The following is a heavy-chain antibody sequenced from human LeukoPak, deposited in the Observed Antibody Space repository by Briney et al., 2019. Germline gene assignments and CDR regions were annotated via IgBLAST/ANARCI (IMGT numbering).Heavy chain of an antibody. V-gene: IGHV3-15*05. CDR1: GFTFTNFW. Sequence: GGSLTLSCAASGFTFTNFWMSWVRQAPGKGLEWVARIRSKVDGETTNYPAPLKGRVTISRDDLKNTLYLQMNNLKIEDTAVYYCVTGSGGARLDYWGQGTLVTASS. CDR3: VTGSGGARLDY. J-gene: IGHJ4*02. CDR2: IRSKVDGETT. D-gene: IGHD3-10*01.